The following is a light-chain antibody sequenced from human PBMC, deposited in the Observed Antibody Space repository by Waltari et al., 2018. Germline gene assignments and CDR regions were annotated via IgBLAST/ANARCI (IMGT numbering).Light chain of an antibody. V-gene: IGLV1-44*01. Sequence: QSVLTQPPSASGTPGQRVTISCSGTYSNVGNNVVNWYQQLPGTVPKILIYRKDQRPSGVPDRFSVCKSGTSASLAIRGLRAEDEADYFCASWDDSPNGRWVFGGGTKVTVL. CDR1: YSNVGNNV. CDR3: ASWDDSPNGRWV. CDR2: RKD. J-gene: IGLJ3*02.